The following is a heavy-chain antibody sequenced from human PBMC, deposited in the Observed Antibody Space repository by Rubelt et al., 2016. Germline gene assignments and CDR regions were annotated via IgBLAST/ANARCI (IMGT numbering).Heavy chain of an antibody. Sequence: EVQLLESGGGLVQPGGSLRLSCAASGFTFSSYAMSWVRQAPGKGLEWVSAISGSGAGTYYADSVKGRFTISRDNSKNSVYLQMNSLTVEDTAVYYCAKVGDEWLVPNWVQGTLVTVSS. J-gene: IGHJ4*02. CDR3: AKVGDEWLVPN. CDR1: GFTFSSYA. D-gene: IGHD6-19*01. V-gene: IGHV3-23*01. CDR2: ISGSGAGT.